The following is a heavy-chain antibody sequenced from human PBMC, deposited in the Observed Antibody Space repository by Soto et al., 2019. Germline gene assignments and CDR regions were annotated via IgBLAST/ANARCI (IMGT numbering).Heavy chain of an antibody. CDR2: IKQDGSEK. J-gene: IGHJ4*02. D-gene: IGHD6-13*01. CDR3: ARGRGSYSHDY. Sequence: PGGSLRLSCAASGFTFSGYWMTWVRQAPGKGLEWVASIKQDGSEKYYVDSVKGRFTISRDNAKNSLYLQMNSLRAEDTAVYYCARGRGSYSHDYWGQGTLVTVSS. CDR1: GFTFSGYW. V-gene: IGHV3-7*01.